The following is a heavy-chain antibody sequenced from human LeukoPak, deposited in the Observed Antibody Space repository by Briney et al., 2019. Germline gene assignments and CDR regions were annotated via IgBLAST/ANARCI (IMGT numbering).Heavy chain of an antibody. CDR2: IYYSGST. CDR3: ARWDCSGGSCQTGFDY. V-gene: IGHV4-59*01. Sequence: SETLSLTCTVSGVSIGSYFWSWIRQPPGKGLEWIGYIYYSGSTNYNPSLKSRVTISVDTSKNQFSLKLSSVTAADTAVYYCARWDCSGGSCQTGFDYWGQGTLVTVSS. J-gene: IGHJ4*02. CDR1: GVSIGSYF. D-gene: IGHD2-15*01.